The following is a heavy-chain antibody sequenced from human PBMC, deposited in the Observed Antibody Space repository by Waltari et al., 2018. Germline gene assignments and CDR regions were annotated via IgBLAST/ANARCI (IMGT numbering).Heavy chain of an antibody. Sequence: EEQMVESGGGLAHPGESLRRSCAATGVTFSRYWMDRARQAQGKGLVWVSRVSSDGSGVADANSMKGRFTISRDNAKNTLYVQMNRLRAEDTAVYYCARVATKTYSSPVPGRPYYYGMDVWGQGTTVTVSS. J-gene: IGHJ6*02. CDR3: ARVATKTYSSPVPGRPYYYGMDV. CDR1: GVTFSRYW. V-gene: IGHV3-74*01. CDR2: VSSDGSGV. D-gene: IGHD3-22*01.